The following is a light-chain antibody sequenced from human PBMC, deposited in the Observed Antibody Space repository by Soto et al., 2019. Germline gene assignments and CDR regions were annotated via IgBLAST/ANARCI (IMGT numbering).Light chain of an antibody. CDR2: AAS. J-gene: IGKJ1*01. V-gene: IGKV1-12*01. Sequence: DIQMAQSPSSVSASVGDRVTITCRAGQGISSYLAWYQQKPGEAPKPLIYAASSLQSGVPSRFSGSGSGADFTLTISSLQPEDSATYYCQQAHSFPTFGQGTKVDIK. CDR1: QGISSY. CDR3: QQAHSFPT.